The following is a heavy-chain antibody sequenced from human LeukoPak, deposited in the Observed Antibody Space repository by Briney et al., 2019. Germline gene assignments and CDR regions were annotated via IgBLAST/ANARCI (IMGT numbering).Heavy chain of an antibody. CDR1: GYSFTSYW. Sequence: GESLKISCKGSGYSFTSYWIGWVRQMPGKGLEWMGIIYPGDSDTRYSPSFQGQVTMSADKSISTAYLQWSSLKASDTAMYYCASSDSYYDILTGYYTFDYWGQGTLVTVSS. CDR3: ASSDSYYDILTGYYTFDY. J-gene: IGHJ4*02. D-gene: IGHD3-9*01. CDR2: IYPGDSDT. V-gene: IGHV5-51*01.